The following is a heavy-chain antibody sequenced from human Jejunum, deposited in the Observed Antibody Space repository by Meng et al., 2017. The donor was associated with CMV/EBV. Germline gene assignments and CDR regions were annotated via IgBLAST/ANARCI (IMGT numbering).Heavy chain of an antibody. Sequence: KTSGYRFTTYTITWVRQAPGQGLEWMGWINPYDGHTNFAESLQGRLTMTTDTSSSTAYMELRSLRSDDTAVYYCARGRVTYSSTSSLQFWGQGSLVTV. CDR3: ARGRVTYSSTSSLQF. D-gene: IGHD4-11*01. CDR2: INPYDGHT. V-gene: IGHV1-18*01. J-gene: IGHJ4*02. CDR1: GYRFTTYT.